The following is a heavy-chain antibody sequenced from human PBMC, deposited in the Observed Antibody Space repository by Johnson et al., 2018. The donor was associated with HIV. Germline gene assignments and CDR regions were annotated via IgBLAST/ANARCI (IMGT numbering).Heavy chain of an antibody. CDR1: GFTFSSYT. CDR3: ARDHCTVGVCYGLQAFDI. CDR2: ISYDGSNK. V-gene: IGHV3-30-3*01. D-gene: IGHD2-8*02. J-gene: IGHJ3*02. Sequence: QVQLVESGGGVVQPGRSLRLSCAASGFTFSSYTMHWVRQAPGKWLEWVAVISYDGSNKYYADSVKGRFTISRDNSKNTLYLQMNSLRAEDTALYYCARDHCTVGVCYGLQAFDIWGQVTMVTVSS.